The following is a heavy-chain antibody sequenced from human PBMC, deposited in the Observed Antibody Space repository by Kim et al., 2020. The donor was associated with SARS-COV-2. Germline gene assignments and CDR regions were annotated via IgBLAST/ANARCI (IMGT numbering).Heavy chain of an antibody. CDR3: AKVVAVAGRGSWYFDL. V-gene: IGHV3-23*01. J-gene: IGHJ2*01. D-gene: IGHD6-19*01. Sequence: SVKGRFTISRDNSKNTLYLQMNSLRAEDTAVYYCAKVVAVAGRGSWYFDLWGRGTLVTVSS.